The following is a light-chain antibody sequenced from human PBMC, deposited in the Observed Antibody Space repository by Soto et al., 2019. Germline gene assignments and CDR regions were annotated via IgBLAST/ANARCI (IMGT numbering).Light chain of an antibody. V-gene: IGKV3-20*01. J-gene: IGKJ3*01. Sequence: EIVLTQSPGTLSLSPGKKATLSGRAIQRFGSSYLAWYQQKPGQAPRLLIYGASSRATGIPDRFSGSGSGTGFTLTISRLEPEDFAVYYCQQYGSSGFTFGPGTKVHIK. CDR3: QQYGSSGFT. CDR2: GAS. CDR1: QRFGSSY.